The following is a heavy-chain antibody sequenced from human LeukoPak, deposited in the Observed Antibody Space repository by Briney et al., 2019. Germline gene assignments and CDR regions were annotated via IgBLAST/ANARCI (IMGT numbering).Heavy chain of an antibody. D-gene: IGHD6-13*01. J-gene: IGHJ6*02. V-gene: IGHV1-8*01. Sequence: ASVTVSCKASGYTFTSYDINWVRQAPGQGLEWMGWMNPNSAKTVYAQKFQGRVTMTRNTSISTAYMELSSLRSEDTAVYYCARLASSSWPLYYYYGMDVWGQGTTVTVSS. CDR2: MNPNSAKT. CDR3: ARLASSSWPLYYYYGMDV. CDR1: GYTFTSYD.